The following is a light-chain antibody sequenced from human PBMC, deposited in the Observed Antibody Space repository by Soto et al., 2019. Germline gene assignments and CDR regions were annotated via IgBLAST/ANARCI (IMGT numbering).Light chain of an antibody. CDR3: SSYTSTLGVV. J-gene: IGLJ2*01. V-gene: IGLV2-14*01. CDR1: SSDVGGYNY. Sequence: QSALTQPASVSGSPGQSITISCTGTSSDVGGYNYVSWYQQHPGKVPKRMIYEVSNAPSGVSNRFSGSKSGNTASLTISGLQAEDEADYYCSSYTSTLGVVFGGGTKLTVL. CDR2: EVS.